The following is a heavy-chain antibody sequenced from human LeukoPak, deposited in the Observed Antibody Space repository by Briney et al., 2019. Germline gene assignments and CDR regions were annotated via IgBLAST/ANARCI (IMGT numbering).Heavy chain of an antibody. CDR1: GGTFSSYA. V-gene: IGHV1-69*05. J-gene: IGHJ6*03. CDR2: IIPIFGTA. D-gene: IGHD1-26*01. Sequence: SVKVSCKASGGTFSSYAISWVRQAPGQGLEWMGGIIPIFGTANYAQKFQGRVTITTDESTSTAYMELSSLRSEDTAVYYCARQEYSGSFRQNYYYMDVWGKGTTVTVSS. CDR3: ARQEYSGSFRQNYYYMDV.